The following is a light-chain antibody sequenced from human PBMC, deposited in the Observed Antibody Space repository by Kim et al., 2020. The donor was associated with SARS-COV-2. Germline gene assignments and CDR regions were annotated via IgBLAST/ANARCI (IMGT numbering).Light chain of an antibody. V-gene: IGLV3-21*04. CDR3: QVWHRSSDYWV. CDR1: NIGRDS. J-gene: IGLJ3*02. CDR2: YDT. Sequence: PGQTARLTCGGNNIGRDSVHWYQKKPGQATVLVIHYDTDRPSGIPDRYSGSNSGNAATLTISRVEPGDEADYYCQVWHRSSDYWVFGGGTQLTVL.